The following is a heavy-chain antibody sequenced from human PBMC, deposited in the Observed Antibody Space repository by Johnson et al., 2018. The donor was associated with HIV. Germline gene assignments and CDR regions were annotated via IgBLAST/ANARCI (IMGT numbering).Heavy chain of an antibody. V-gene: IGHV3-23*04. Sequence: VQLVESGGGLVQPGGSLRLSCAASGFTFSSYAMSWVRQAPGKGLEWVSAISGSGGSTYYADSVKGRFTISRDNSKNTLYLKMNSLRVEGTAVYFCAKDDPSYNWNYGAAFAIWGQGTMVTVSS. D-gene: IGHD1-7*01. CDR1: GFTFSSYA. CDR2: ISGSGGST. CDR3: AKDDPSYNWNYGAAFAI. J-gene: IGHJ3*02.